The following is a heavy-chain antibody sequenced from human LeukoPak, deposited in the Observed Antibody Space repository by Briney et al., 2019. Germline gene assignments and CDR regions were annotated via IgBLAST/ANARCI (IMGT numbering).Heavy chain of an antibody. CDR3: ARGVEYGVGSIDI. V-gene: IGHV1-2*06. D-gene: IGHD2/OR15-2a*01. J-gene: IGHJ3*02. CDR2: INPNSGGT. Sequence: ASVKVSCKASGYTFTGYYMHWVRQAPGQGLEWMGRINPNSGGTNYAQKFQGRVTMTRDTSISTAYMELSRLRSDDTAVYYCARGVEYGVGSIDIWGQGTMVTVSS. CDR1: GYTFTGYY.